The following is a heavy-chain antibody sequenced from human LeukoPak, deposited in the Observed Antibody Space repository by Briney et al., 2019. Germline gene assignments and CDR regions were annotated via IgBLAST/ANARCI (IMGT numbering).Heavy chain of an antibody. V-gene: IGHV3-23*01. CDR2: ISGSGVT. D-gene: IGHD4-11*01. Sequence: GGSLRLSCAASGFTFSTSAMTWVRQAPGKGLEWVSGISGSGVTDYADSVKGRFTISRDNSKNTLYPQMNSLRAEDTAVYYCARSSNYETLSFDYWGHGTLVTVSS. CDR3: ARSSNYETLSFDY. J-gene: IGHJ4*01. CDR1: GFTFSTSA.